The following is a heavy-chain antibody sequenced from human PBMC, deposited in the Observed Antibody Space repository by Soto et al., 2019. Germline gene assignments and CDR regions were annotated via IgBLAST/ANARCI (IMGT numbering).Heavy chain of an antibody. V-gene: IGHV2-5*02. CDR1: GFSLSTRDVG. Sequence: QITLNESGPTLVKPTQTLTLTCTFSGFSLSTRDVGVGWIRQPPGEALEWLGVVYWDDDKTYSPSLKTRLTTNKDPPKNQVVLRMTKMDPVETATYYCAHCRGGVASFWGQGTLVTVSS. J-gene: IGHJ4*02. D-gene: IGHD2-2*01. CDR3: AHCRGGVASF. CDR2: VYWDDDK.